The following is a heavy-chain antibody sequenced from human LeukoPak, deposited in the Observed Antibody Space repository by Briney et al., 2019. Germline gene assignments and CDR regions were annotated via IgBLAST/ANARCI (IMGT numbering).Heavy chain of an antibody. V-gene: IGHV4-59*01. CDR1: GGSISSYY. CDR3: ARGFYSSGWYRVWYFDY. CDR2: IYYSGST. Sequence: SETLSLTCTVSGGSISSYYWSWIRQPPGKGLEWIGYIYYSGSTNYNPSLKSRVTISVDTSKNQFSLKLSSVTAADTAVYYCARGFYSSGWYRVWYFDYWGQGTLVTVSS. J-gene: IGHJ4*02. D-gene: IGHD6-19*01.